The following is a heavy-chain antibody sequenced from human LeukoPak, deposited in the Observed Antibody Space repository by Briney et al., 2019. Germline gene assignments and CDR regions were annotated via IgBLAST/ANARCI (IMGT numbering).Heavy chain of an antibody. D-gene: IGHD3-10*01. V-gene: IGHV1-18*01. Sequence: ASVKVSCKASGYTFTSYGISWVRQAPGQGLEWMGWISAYNGNTNYAQKLQGRVTMTTDTSTSTAYMELRSLRSDDTAVYYCATWDLWFGELRLDYWGQGTLVTVSS. CDR1: GYTFTSYG. J-gene: IGHJ4*02. CDR2: ISAYNGNT. CDR3: ATWDLWFGELRLDY.